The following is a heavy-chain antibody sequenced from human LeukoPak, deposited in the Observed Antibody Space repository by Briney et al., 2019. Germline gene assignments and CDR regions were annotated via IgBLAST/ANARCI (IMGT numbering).Heavy chain of an antibody. CDR2: VHLSGRT. Sequence: SGTLSLTCGVSGGSISSTNWWTWVRQPPGEGLEWIGEVHLSGRTNYDPSLESRVTMSVDMSENHISLKLTSVTAADTAVYYCAREGGPYRPLDYSGQGTLVTVSS. J-gene: IGHJ4*02. CDR1: GGSISSTNW. V-gene: IGHV4-4*02. CDR3: AREGGPYRPLDY.